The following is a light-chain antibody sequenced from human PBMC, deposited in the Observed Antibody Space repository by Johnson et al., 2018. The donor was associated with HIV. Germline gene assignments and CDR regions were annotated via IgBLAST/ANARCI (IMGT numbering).Light chain of an antibody. CDR1: SSNIGNNY. CDR2: DNN. Sequence: QSVLTQPPSVSAAPGQKVTIYCSGSSSNIGNNYVSWYQQLPGTAPKLLIYDNNKRPSGIPDRFSGSQSGTSATLGITGLPTGDEADYYCGTWDSSLSAGGVFGTGTKVTVL. V-gene: IGLV1-51*01. J-gene: IGLJ1*01. CDR3: GTWDSSLSAGGV.